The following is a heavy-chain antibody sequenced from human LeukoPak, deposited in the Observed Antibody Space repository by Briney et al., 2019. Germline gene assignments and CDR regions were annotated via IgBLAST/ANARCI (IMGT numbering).Heavy chain of an antibody. CDR2: ISYDGSNK. D-gene: IGHD3-10*01. V-gene: IGHV3-30*18. Sequence: GGSLRLSCAASGFTFSSYGMHWVRQAPGKGVEWVAVISYDGSNKYCADSMKCLFTISRDNSKNTLYLQMNSLRAEDTAVYYCAKDSSRGVFDYWGQGTLVTVSS. CDR1: GFTFSSYG. J-gene: IGHJ4*02. CDR3: AKDSSRGVFDY.